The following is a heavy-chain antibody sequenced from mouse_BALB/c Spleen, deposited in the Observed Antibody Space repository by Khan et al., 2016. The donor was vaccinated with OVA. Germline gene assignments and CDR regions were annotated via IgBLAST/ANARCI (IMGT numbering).Heavy chain of an antibody. J-gene: IGHJ4*01. D-gene: IGHD1-2*01. V-gene: IGHV3-2*02. Sequence: QLEESGPGLVKPSQSLSLTCTVTGFSITSYYVCSFLQHLAGNILLVTGFVSTSGSTNYNPGLKRRITITGDTSKNALFLQLNPLPTEDTATYNCAEAGSHYSDAMDNWGQGTSVTVSS. CDR1: GFSITSYYV. CDR3: AEAGSHYSDAMDN. CDR2: VSTSGST.